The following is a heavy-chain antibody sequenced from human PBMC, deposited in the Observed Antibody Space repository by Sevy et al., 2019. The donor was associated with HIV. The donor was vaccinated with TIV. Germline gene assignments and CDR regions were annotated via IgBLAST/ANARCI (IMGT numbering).Heavy chain of an antibody. D-gene: IGHD3-10*01. CDR1: GFTFSSYA. CDR2: ISYDGSHK. Sequence: GGSLRLSCAASGFTFSSYAMHWVRQAPGKGLEWVAVISYDGSHKYYADSVKGRFTISRDNSKNTLYVQMNSLRAEDTAVYYCARDQRRRITMVRGVKSSYYGMDVWGQGTTVTVSS. J-gene: IGHJ6*02. V-gene: IGHV3-30*04. CDR3: ARDQRRRITMVRGVKSSYYGMDV.